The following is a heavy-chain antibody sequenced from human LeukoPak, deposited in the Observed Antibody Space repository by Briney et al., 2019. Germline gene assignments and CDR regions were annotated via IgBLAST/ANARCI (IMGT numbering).Heavy chain of an antibody. CDR3: ASTYSDILTGYHPYFDY. J-gene: IGHJ4*02. CDR1: GFTFNTYT. D-gene: IGHD3-9*01. V-gene: IGHV3-21*01. Sequence: GGSLRLSCAASGFTFNTYTMNWVRQAPGKGLEWVSSITASSTAIYSADSVKGRFTISRDNAKNFLYLQMNSLRAEDTAVYYCASTYSDILTGYHPYFDYWGQGILVTVSS. CDR2: ITASSTAI.